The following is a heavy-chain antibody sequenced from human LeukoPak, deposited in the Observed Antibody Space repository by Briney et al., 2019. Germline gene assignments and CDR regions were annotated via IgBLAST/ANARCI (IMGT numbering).Heavy chain of an antibody. Sequence: SETLSLTCTVSGGSISSGGYYWSWIRQHPGKGLEWIGYIYYSGSTYYNPSLKSRVTISVDTSKNQFSLKLSSVTAADMAVYYCARAFYYDYVWGSYRSSAPSFDYWGQGTLVTVSS. CDR1: GGSISSGGYY. J-gene: IGHJ4*02. V-gene: IGHV4-31*03. CDR2: IYYSGST. CDR3: ARAFYYDYVWGSYRSSAPSFDY. D-gene: IGHD3-16*02.